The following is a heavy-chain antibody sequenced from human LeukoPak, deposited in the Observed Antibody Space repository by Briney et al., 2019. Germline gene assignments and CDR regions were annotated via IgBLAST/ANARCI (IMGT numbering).Heavy chain of an antibody. V-gene: IGHV4-39*01. D-gene: IGHD2-2*02. J-gene: IGHJ5*02. CDR1: GFTFSSYSMK. CDR3: ARHVGIVVVPAAIRFDP. CDR2: IYYSGST. Sequence: GSLRLSCAASGFTFSSYSMKWVRQPPGKGLEWIGSIYYSGSTYYNPSLKSRVTISVDTSKNQFSLKLSSVTAADTAVYYCARHVGIVVVPAAIRFDPWGQGTLVTVSS.